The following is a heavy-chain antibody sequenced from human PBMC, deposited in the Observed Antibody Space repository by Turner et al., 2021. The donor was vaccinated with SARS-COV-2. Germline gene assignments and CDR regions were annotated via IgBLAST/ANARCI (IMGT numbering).Heavy chain of an antibody. CDR1: GATFSSYS. Sequence: QVQFVQPGVEVKEPGSSVKVSCKASGATFSSYSINWVRQAAGQGLQWMGRIIPILGTGKNAQKSQGRVTITADKSTSIVYMELSSLRSEDTAVYYCAGDYNDVLTGYSADVFDIWGQGTMVTVSS. J-gene: IGHJ3*02. V-gene: IGHV1-69*08. D-gene: IGHD3-9*01. CDR3: AGDYNDVLTGYSADVFDI. CDR2: IIPILGTG.